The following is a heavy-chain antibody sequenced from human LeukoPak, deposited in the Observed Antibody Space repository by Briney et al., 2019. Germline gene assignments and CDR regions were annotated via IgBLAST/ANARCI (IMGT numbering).Heavy chain of an antibody. CDR1: GFTFNTYA. V-gene: IGHV3-23*01. J-gene: IGHJ4*02. D-gene: IGHD6-19*01. Sequence: SGGSLRLSCEASGFTFNTYAIYWVRQVPGKGLEWVSGICGSGGCTYYADSVKGRFTISRDNSKNTVYLQMNSLTADDTAVYYCAKTTVGYSSGRYPGWPADCWGQGTLVTVSS. CDR3: AKTTVGYSSGRYPGWPADC. CDR2: ICGSGGCT.